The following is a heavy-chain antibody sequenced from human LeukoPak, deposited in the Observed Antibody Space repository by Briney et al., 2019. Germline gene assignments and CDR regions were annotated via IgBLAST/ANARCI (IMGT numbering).Heavy chain of an antibody. J-gene: IGHJ4*02. Sequence: GGSLRLSCAASGFTFSSYAMSWVRQAPGKGLEWVSSFSESGGTTYADSVKGRIAISSDNSKNTLDLQMNSLRAEDTAVYYCAKGPPLDSDDEYYFDSWGRGTLVTVSS. CDR1: GFTFSSYA. D-gene: IGHD3/OR15-3a*01. CDR2: FSESGGTT. V-gene: IGHV3-23*01. CDR3: AKGPPLDSDDEYYFDS.